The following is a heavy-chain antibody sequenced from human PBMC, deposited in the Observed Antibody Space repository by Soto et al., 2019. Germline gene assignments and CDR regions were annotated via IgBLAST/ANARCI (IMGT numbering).Heavy chain of an antibody. V-gene: IGHV3-30*18. CDR1: GFTFSSYG. J-gene: IGHJ4*02. Sequence: LRLSCAASGFTFSSYGMHWVRQAPGKGLEWVAVISYDGSNKYYADSVKGRFTISRDNSKNTLYLQMNSLRAEDTAVYYCAKDSIVVVVAGPFDYWGQGTLVTVS. CDR3: AKDSIVVVVAGPFDY. D-gene: IGHD2-15*01. CDR2: ISYDGSNK.